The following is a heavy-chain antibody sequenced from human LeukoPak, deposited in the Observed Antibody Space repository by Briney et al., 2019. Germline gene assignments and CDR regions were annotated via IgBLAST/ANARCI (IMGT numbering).Heavy chain of an antibody. D-gene: IGHD3-22*01. CDR3: ARGGYYDSRADWFDP. CDR1: GFTFSSYA. CDR2: ISGSGGST. V-gene: IGHV3-23*01. J-gene: IGHJ5*02. Sequence: PGGSLRLSCAASGFTFSSYAMSWVRQAPGKGLEWVSAISGSGGSTYYADSVKGRFTISRDNSKNTLYLQMNSLRAEDTAVYYCARGGYYDSRADWFDPWGQGTLVTVSS.